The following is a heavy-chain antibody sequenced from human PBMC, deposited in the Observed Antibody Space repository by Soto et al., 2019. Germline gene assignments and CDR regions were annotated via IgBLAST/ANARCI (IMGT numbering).Heavy chain of an antibody. CDR2: IIPIFGTA. CDR3: ARDGGAVDAAMAH. V-gene: IGHV1-69*13. CDR1: GGTFSSYA. J-gene: IGHJ4*02. D-gene: IGHD5-18*01. Sequence: SVKVSCKASGGTFSSYAISWVRQAPGQGLEWMGGIIPIFGTANYAQKFQGRVTITADESTSTAYMELSSLRSEDTAVYYCARDGGAVDAAMAHWGQGTLVTVSS.